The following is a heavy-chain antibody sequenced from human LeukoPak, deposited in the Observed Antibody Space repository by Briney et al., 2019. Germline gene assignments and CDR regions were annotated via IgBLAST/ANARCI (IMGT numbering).Heavy chain of an antibody. J-gene: IGHJ3*02. CDR2: ISSSSSYI. V-gene: IGHV3-21*01. CDR3: ASHGPFDI. CDR1: GFTFSSYA. Sequence: GGSLRLSCVASGFTFSSYAMSWVRQAPGKGLEWVSSISSSSSYIYYADSVKGRFTISRDNAKNSLYLQMNSLRAEDTAVYYCASHGPFDIWGQGTMVTVSS.